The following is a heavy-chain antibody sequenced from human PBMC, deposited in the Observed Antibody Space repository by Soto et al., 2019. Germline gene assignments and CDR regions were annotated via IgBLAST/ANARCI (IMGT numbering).Heavy chain of an antibody. CDR2: INQRGSA. V-gene: IGHV4-34*01. CDR1: NGSLSAYY. Sequence: SETLSLTCAVSNGSLSAYYWTWIRQFPEKGLEWIGEINQRGSADYNPSLKSRVTMSVDTSKNQFSLKLTSVTAADTAVYYCARGRRPIRTLSGHYGLFDYSAQAPLVTVSS. J-gene: IGHJ4*02. CDR3: ARGRRPIRTLSGHYGLFDY. D-gene: IGHD4-17*01.